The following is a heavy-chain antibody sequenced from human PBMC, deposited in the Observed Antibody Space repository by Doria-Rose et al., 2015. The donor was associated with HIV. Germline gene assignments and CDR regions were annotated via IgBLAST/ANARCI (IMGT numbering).Heavy chain of an antibody. CDR3: AREAWSIAARPNYFDY. Sequence: GGVVQPGRSLRLSCAASGFTFSSYAMHWVRQAPGKGLEWVAVISYDGSNKYYADSVKGRFTISRDNSKNTLYLQMNSLRAEDTAVYYCAREAWSIAARPNYFDYWGQGTLVTVSS. CDR1: GFTFSSYA. J-gene: IGHJ4*02. CDR2: ISYDGSNK. V-gene: IGHV3-30-3*01. D-gene: IGHD6-6*01.